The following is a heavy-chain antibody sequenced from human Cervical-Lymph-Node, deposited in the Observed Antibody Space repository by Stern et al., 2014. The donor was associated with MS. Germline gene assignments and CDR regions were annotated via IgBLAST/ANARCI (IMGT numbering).Heavy chain of an antibody. CDR2: TYYRSKWYN. V-gene: IGHV6-1*01. CDR3: ARDYYDSSGSLTNWFDP. J-gene: IGHJ5*02. Sequence: MQLVESGPGLVKPSQTLSLTCAISGDSVSSNSAAWNWIRQSPLRGLEWLGRTYYRSKWYNDYALSVKSRITINPDTSKNQFSLHLNSVTPEDTAVYYCARDYYDSSGSLTNWFDPWGQGTLVTVSS. D-gene: IGHD3-22*01. CDR1: GDSVSSNSAA.